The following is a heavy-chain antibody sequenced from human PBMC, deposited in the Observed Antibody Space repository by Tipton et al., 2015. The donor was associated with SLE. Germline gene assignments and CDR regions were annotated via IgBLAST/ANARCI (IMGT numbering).Heavy chain of an antibody. J-gene: IGHJ3*02. Sequence: TLSLTCTVSGGSISSGSYYWSWIRQPAGKGLEWIGRIYTSGSTNYNPSLKSRVTISVDTSKNQFSLKLSSVTAADTAVYYCARPGYSGSYYDLGAFDIWGQGTMVPVSS. CDR2: IYTSGST. CDR1: GGSISSGSYY. CDR3: ARPGYSGSYYDLGAFDI. V-gene: IGHV4-61*02. D-gene: IGHD1-26*01.